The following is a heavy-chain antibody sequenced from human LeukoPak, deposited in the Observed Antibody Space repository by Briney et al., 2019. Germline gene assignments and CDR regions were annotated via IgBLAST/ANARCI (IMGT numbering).Heavy chain of an antibody. CDR2: IKQDGSEK. V-gene: IGHV3-7*01. CDR3: ARDPYSGNYGNYYYYYMDV. D-gene: IGHD1-26*01. J-gene: IGHJ6*03. Sequence: GGSLRLSCAASGFTFSSCWMSWVRQAPGKGLEWVANIKQDGSEKYYVDSVKGRFTISRDNAKNSLYLQMNSLRAEDTAVYYCARDPYSGNYGNYYYYYMDVWGKGTTVTISS. CDR1: GFTFSSCW.